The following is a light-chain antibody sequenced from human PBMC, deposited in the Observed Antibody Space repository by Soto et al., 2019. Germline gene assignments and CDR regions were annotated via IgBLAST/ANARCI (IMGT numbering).Light chain of an antibody. CDR1: QSVSVW. CDR2: DAS. CDR3: QQYITYSPYT. V-gene: IGKV1-5*01. J-gene: IGKJ2*01. Sequence: RVTITCRASQSVSVWLAWYQQKPGKAPKLLISDASTLQRGVPSRFSGSGSGTDFTLIISNLQSDDFATYYCQQYITYSPYTFGQGTKVDIK.